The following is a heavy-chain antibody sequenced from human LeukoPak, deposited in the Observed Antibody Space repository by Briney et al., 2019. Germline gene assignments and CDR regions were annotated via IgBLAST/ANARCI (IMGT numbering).Heavy chain of an antibody. D-gene: IGHD3-10*01. V-gene: IGHV1-8*01. Sequence: ASVKVSCKASGYTFTSYDINWVRQATGQGLEWMGGMNPNSGNTGYAQKFQGRVTMTRNTSISTAYIELSSLRSEDTAVYYCARNGLLWFGELFPHNWFDPWGQGTLVTVSS. CDR2: MNPNSGNT. CDR1: GYTFTSYD. CDR3: ARNGLLWFGELFPHNWFDP. J-gene: IGHJ5*02.